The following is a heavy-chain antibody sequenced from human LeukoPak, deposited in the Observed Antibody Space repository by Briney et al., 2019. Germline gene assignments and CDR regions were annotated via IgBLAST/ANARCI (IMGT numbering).Heavy chain of an antibody. J-gene: IGHJ6*04. CDR1: GFTFSNAW. V-gene: IGHV3-15*01. CDR2: IKSKTDGGTT. CDR3: TTVYYGSGSTRSRYYYYYGMDV. D-gene: IGHD3-10*01. Sequence: GGSLRLSCVASGFTFSNAWMSWVRQAPGKGLEWVGRIKSKTDGGTTDYAAPVKGRFTISRDDSKNTLYLQMNSLKTEDTAVYYCTTVYYGSGSTRSRYYYYYGMDVWGKGTTVTVSS.